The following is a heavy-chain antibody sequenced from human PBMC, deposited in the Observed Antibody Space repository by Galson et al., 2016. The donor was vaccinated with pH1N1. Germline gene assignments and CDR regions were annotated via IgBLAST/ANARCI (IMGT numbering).Heavy chain of an antibody. CDR3: ARARNYYGNEAFDI. Sequence: SVKVSCKASGVIFNSYAINWVRQAPGQGLEWMGGIIAIFSTPNYAQDFQGRVTITAGKPTTTVYLELSGLTSEDTAVYYCARARNYYGNEAFDIWGQGTMVIVSS. J-gene: IGHJ3*02. V-gene: IGHV1-69*06. CDR1: GVIFNSYA. D-gene: IGHD3-22*01. CDR2: IIAIFSTP.